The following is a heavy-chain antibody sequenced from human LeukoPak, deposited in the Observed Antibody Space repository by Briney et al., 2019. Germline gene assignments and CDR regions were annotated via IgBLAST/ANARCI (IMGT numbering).Heavy chain of an antibody. CDR2: IRTKATSYDA. CDR3: AKDFSGQWELHGPRVADY. Sequence: PGGSLRLSCAASGFTFSGSPMHWVRQASGKGLEWVGRIRTKATSYDAAYAASVKGRFTISRDDSKNTAYLQMNSLRAEDTAVYYCAKDFSGQWELHGPRVADYWGQGTLVTVSS. CDR1: GFTFSGSP. V-gene: IGHV3-73*01. D-gene: IGHD1-26*01. J-gene: IGHJ4*02.